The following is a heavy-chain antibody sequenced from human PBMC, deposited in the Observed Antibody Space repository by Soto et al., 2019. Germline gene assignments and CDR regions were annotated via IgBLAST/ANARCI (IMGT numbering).Heavy chain of an antibody. D-gene: IGHD6-19*01. CDR2: VSNDASNK. CDR1: GFSFSNYG. V-gene: IGHV3-30*18. J-gene: IGHJ3*02. Sequence: GGSLRLSCAASGFSFSNYGMHWVRQATGKGLEWVADVSNDASNKHYADSVKGRFTVSRDNSKSTLYLQMNSLRAEDTAVYYCAKDESPVAGFPTGAFDIWGQGIMVTVSS. CDR3: AKDESPVAGFPTGAFDI.